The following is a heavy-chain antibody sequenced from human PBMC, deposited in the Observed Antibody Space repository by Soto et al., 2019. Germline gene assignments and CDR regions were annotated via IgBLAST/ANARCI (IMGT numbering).Heavy chain of an antibody. CDR1: GFTFSSYA. CDR3: ARYSYDSSGYSTWFDP. D-gene: IGHD3-22*01. V-gene: IGHV3-23*01. CDR2: ISGSGGST. J-gene: IGHJ5*02. Sequence: EVQLLESGGGLVQPGGSLRLSCAASGFTFSSYAMSWVRQAPGKGLEWVSAISGSGGSTYYADSVKGRFTISRDNSKNTLYLQMNSLRAEDTAVYYFARYSYDSSGYSTWFDPWGQGTLVTVSS.